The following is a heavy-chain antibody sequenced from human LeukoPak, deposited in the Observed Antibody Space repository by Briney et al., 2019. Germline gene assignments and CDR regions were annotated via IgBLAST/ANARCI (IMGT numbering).Heavy chain of an antibody. CDR1: GGSFSGYY. J-gene: IGHJ4*02. CDR2: INHSGST. CDR3: ARASGSYGPDDY. D-gene: IGHD1-26*01. V-gene: IGHV4-34*01. Sequence: SETLSLTCAVYGGSFSGYYWSWIRQPPGKGLEWIGEINHSGSTNYNPSLKSRVTISVDTSKNQFSLKLSSVAAADTAVYYCARASGSYGPDDYWGQGTLVTVSS.